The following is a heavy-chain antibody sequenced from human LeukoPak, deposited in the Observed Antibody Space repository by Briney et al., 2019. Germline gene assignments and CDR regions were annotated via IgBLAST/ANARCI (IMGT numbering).Heavy chain of an antibody. J-gene: IGHJ3*02. D-gene: IGHD3-3*01. CDR3: ARSRSLGITIFGVVVDAFDI. CDR2: IYYSGST. CDR1: GGSISSYY. V-gene: IGHV4-59*08. Sequence: PSETLSLTCTVSGGSISSYYWSWIRQPPGKGLEWIGYIYYSGSTNYNPSLKSRVTISVDTSKNQFSLKLSFVTAADTAVYYCARSRSLGITIFGVVVDAFDIWGQGTMVTVSS.